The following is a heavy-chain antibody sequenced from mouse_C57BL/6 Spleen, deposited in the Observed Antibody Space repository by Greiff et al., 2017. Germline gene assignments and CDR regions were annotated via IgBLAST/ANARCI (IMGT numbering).Heavy chain of an antibody. J-gene: IGHJ1*03. CDR3: TGPITTVVARGWYFDV. CDR2: IRNKANNHAT. CDR1: GFTFSDAW. Sequence: EVQLQESGGGLVQPGGSMKLSCAASGFTFSDAWMDWVRQSPEKGLEWVAEIRNKANNHATYYAESVKGRFTISRDDSKSSVYLQMNSLRAEDTGIYYGTGPITTVVARGWYFDVWGTGTTVTVSS. V-gene: IGHV6-6*01. D-gene: IGHD1-1*01.